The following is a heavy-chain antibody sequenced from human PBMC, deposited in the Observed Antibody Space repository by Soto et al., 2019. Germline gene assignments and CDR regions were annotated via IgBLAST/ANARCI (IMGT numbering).Heavy chain of an antibody. CDR2: IYHSGST. J-gene: IGHJ4*02. CDR1: GYSISSGYY. V-gene: IGHV4-38-2*02. Sequence: SETLSLTCTVSGYSISSGYYWGWIRQPPGKGLEWIGSIYHSGSTYYNPSLKSRVTISVDTSKNQFSLKLSSVTAADTAVYYCARGNGDYFDYWGQGTLVTVSS. CDR3: ARGNGDYFDY. D-gene: IGHD1-1*01.